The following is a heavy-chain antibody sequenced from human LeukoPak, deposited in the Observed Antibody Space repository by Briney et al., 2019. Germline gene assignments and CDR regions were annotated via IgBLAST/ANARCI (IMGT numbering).Heavy chain of an antibody. Sequence: ASVKVSCKVSGYTLTELSMHWVRQAPGKGLEWMGGFDPEDGETIYAQKFQGRVTMTEDTSTDTAYMELSSLRSEGTAVYYCATETAAGIAPPLVSGWYWGQGTLVTVSS. CDR3: ATETAAGIAPPLVSGWY. J-gene: IGHJ4*02. V-gene: IGHV1-24*01. CDR1: GYTLTELS. D-gene: IGHD6-13*01. CDR2: FDPEDGET.